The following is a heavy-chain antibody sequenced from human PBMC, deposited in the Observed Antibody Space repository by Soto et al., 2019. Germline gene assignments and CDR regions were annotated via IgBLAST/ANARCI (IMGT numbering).Heavy chain of an antibody. CDR1: GFSLSTSGEA. D-gene: IGHD1-26*01. J-gene: IGHJ4*02. CDR3: AHRRGGTFDY. CDR2: TYWSDER. V-gene: IGHV2-5*01. Sequence: QITLKESGPTLVKPTQTLTLTCTFSGFSLSTSGEAVGWIRQPPGKALEWLALTYWSDERHSSPSLKSRLTITTDTSKNQVVLTMTNMDPVDTATYYCAHRRGGTFDYWGQGTLVTVSS.